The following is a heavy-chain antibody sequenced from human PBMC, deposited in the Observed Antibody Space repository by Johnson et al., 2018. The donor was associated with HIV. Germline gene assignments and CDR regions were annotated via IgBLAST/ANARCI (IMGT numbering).Heavy chain of an antibody. J-gene: IGHJ3*02. CDR3: AREAGTAFDI. CDR1: GFTFSSYD. Sequence: VQLVESGGGLVKPGGSLRLSCAASGFTFSSYDMHWVRQATGKGLEWVSAIGTAGDTYYADSVKGRFTISRDNSKNTLYLQMNSLRAEDTAVYYCAREAGTAFDIWGQGTMVTVSS. CDR2: IGTAGDT. V-gene: IGHV3-13*01.